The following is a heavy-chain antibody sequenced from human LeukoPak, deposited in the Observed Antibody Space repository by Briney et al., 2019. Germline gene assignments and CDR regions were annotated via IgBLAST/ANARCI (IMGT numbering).Heavy chain of an antibody. CDR1: GGSISSYY. Sequence: SETLSLTRTVSGGSISSYYWSWLRQPPPKGLEWIGYIYYSGSTHYNPSLTRRATISVDTSKNQFSLKLSSVTAADTAVYYCAGVRDGYNWGAFDYWGQGTLVTVSS. CDR3: AGVRDGYNWGAFDY. J-gene: IGHJ4*02. CDR2: IYYSGST. V-gene: IGHV4-59*01. D-gene: IGHD5-24*01.